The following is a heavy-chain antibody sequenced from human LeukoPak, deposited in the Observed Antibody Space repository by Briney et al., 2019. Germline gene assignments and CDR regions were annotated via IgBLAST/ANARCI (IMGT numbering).Heavy chain of an antibody. V-gene: IGHV3-21*04. CDR3: ATSRTSDY. Sequence: PGGSLRLSCAASGFTFSSYTINWVRQAPGRGLEWVSSISSDGSFIFYGDSVRGRFTISRDNAEKSLYLQMNSLRAADTAVYYCATSRTSDYWGQGTLVTVSS. J-gene: IGHJ4*02. D-gene: IGHD1-14*01. CDR1: GFTFSSYT. CDR2: ISSDGSFI.